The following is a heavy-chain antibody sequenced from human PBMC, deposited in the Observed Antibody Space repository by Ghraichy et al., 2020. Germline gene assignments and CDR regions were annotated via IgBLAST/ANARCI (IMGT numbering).Heavy chain of an antibody. CDR3: ARRYNWNSDPFDY. D-gene: IGHD1-7*01. CDR1: GGSFSGYY. J-gene: IGHJ4*02. Sequence: ETLSLTCAVYGGSFSGYYWSWIRQPPGKGLEWIGEINHSGSTNYNPSLKSRVTISVDTSKNQFSLKLSSVTAADTAVYYCARRYNWNSDPFDYWGQGTLVTVSS. CDR2: INHSGST. V-gene: IGHV4-34*01.